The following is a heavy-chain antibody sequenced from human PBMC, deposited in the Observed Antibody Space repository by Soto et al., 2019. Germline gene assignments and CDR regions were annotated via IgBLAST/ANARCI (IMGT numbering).Heavy chain of an antibody. CDR3: AREGVFGLVKIIPPDY. CDR1: GFGFSSYG. D-gene: IGHD3-3*01. J-gene: IGHJ4*02. CDR2: ISFDGSTQ. Sequence: VQLLESGGGVAQPGRSLRLSCRASGFGFSSYGMLWVRQAPGKGPEWVAFISFDGSTQYYADSVRDRFTISRDNSENTLYLQLDTLRVEDTAMYYCAREGVFGLVKIIPPDYWGQGAQVTVSA. V-gene: IGHV3-30*03.